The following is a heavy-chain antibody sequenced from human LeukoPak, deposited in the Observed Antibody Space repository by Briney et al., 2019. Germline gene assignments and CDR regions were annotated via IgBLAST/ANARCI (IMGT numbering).Heavy chain of an antibody. V-gene: IGHV4-38-2*01. CDR2: MYHDGRT. J-gene: IGHJ4*02. CDR1: GYY. Sequence: SETLSLTCAVSGYYWGWIRQPPGKGLEWIESMYHDGRTYYNPSLKSRVTISVDTSKKQFSLRLSSVTAADTAVYYCAARFTVTANYFDHWDQGTLVTVSS. CDR3: AARFTVTANYFDH. D-gene: IGHD4-17*01.